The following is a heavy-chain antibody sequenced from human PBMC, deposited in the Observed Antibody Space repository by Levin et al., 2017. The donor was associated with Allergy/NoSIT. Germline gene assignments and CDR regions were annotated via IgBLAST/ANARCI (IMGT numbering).Heavy chain of an antibody. Sequence: KPSETLSLTCTVSAGSVNSGDSSNFYWGWIRQSPGKGLEWIGSIYHAGNVFYNPSLKSRVALSVDTSNNQFSLRLTSVTAADTAVYHCVRGRGSYFLYYFDQWGQGILVTVSS. CDR2: IYHAGNV. D-gene: IGHD2/OR15-2a*01. J-gene: IGHJ4*02. CDR3: VRGRGSYFLYYFDQ. CDR1: AGSVNSGDSSNFY. V-gene: IGHV4-39*07.